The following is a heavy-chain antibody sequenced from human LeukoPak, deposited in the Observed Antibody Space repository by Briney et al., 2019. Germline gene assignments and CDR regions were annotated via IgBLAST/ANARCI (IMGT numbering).Heavy chain of an antibody. Sequence: SVKVSCKASGGTFSSYAISWVRQAPGQGLEWMGGIIPIFGTANYAQKFQGRVTITADKSTSTAYMELSSLRSEDTAVYYCAREKYQLPHYYYYYMDVWGKGTTVTVSS. V-gene: IGHV1-69*06. J-gene: IGHJ6*03. CDR2: IIPIFGTA. CDR1: GGTFSSYA. CDR3: AREKYQLPHYYYYYMDV. D-gene: IGHD2-2*01.